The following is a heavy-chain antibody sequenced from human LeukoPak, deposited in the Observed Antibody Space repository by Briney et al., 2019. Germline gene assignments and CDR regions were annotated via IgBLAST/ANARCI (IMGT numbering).Heavy chain of an antibody. CDR1: GGSISSYY. Sequence: SETLSLTCTVSGGSISSYYWSWIRQPPGKGLEWIGSIYHSGSTYYNPSLKSRVTISVDTSKNQFSLKLSSVTAADTAVYYCASRQNYGDPVPHYYYYYYMDVWGKGTTVTVSS. CDR2: IYHSGST. V-gene: IGHV4-59*08. D-gene: IGHD4-17*01. J-gene: IGHJ6*03. CDR3: ASRQNYGDPVPHYYYYYYMDV.